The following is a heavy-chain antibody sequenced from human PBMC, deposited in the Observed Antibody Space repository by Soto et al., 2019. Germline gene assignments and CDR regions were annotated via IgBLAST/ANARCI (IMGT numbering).Heavy chain of an antibody. D-gene: IGHD2-21*02. J-gene: IGHJ4*02. CDR3: ARGYVVVTV. V-gene: IGHV4-34*01. CDR2: INHSGST. Sequence: SETLSLTCAVYGGSFSGYYWSWIRQPPGKGLEWTGEINHSGSTNYNPSLKSRVTISVDTSKNQFSLKLSSVTAADTAVYYCARGYVVVTVWGQGTLVTVSS. CDR1: GGSFSGYY.